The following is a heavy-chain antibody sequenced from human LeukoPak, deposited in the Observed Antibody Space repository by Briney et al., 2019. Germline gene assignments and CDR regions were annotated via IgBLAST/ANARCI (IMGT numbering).Heavy chain of an antibody. J-gene: IGHJ4*02. CDR1: GFTFSSYA. D-gene: IGHD3-22*01. Sequence: GGSLRLSCAASGFTFSSYAMHWVRQAPGKGLEWVAVISYDGSNKYYADSVKGRFTISRDNSKNTLYLQMNSLRAEDTAVYYCARALHYYDSSGYYLYYFDYWGQGTLVTVSS. CDR3: ARALHYYDSSGYYLYYFDY. CDR2: ISYDGSNK. V-gene: IGHV3-30-3*01.